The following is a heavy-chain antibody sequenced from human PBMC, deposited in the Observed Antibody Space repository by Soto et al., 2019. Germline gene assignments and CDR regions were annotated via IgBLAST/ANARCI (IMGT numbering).Heavy chain of an antibody. CDR3: ATEKVSTGLAELDY. J-gene: IGHJ4*02. V-gene: IGHV1-2*02. Sequence: SVQVSCKASWYNFSDFYIHWVRHAPGQGLEWMGRINPDRGDTHYEQKFQGRVTMSSDNSIPSAYLDLNSLRSDDTAVYFCATEKVSTGLAELDYWGKGT. CDR1: WYNFSDFY. D-gene: IGHD2-8*02. CDR2: INPDRGDT.